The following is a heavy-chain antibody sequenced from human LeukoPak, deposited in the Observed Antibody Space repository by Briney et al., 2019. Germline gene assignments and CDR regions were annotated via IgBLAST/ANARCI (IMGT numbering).Heavy chain of an antibody. CDR3: GRDCNRAGDCYSDLDY. Sequence: ASVKVSCKASGYTFTSYAISWVRQAPGPGLEWMGWISTYNGDTNYAQKLQGRVTMTTDTSTNTAYMELRSLRSDDTAVYYCGRDCNRAGDCYSDLDYWGQGTLVTVSS. V-gene: IGHV1-18*01. J-gene: IGHJ4*02. D-gene: IGHD2-21*02. CDR1: GYTFTSYA. CDR2: ISTYNGDT.